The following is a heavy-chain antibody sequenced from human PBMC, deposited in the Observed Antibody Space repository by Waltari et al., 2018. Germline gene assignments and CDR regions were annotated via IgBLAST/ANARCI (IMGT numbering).Heavy chain of an antibody. J-gene: IGHJ4*02. D-gene: IGHD1-26*01. V-gene: IGHV4-38-2*02. CDR1: GYSISSGYY. CDR3: ARDGGATMGGFDY. Sequence: QVQLQESGPGLVKPSETLSLTCAVSGYSISSGYYWGWIRQPPGKGLECLGSIYRSGSIYYNPSLKSRVTISVDTSKNQFSLKLTSVTAADTAVYYCARDGGATMGGFDYWGQGTLVTVSS. CDR2: IYRSGSI.